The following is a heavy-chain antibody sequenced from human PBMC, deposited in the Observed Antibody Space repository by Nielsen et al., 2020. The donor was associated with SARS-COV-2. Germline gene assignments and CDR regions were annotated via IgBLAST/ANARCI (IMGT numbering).Heavy chain of an antibody. V-gene: IGHV3-30-3*01. J-gene: IGHJ4*02. CDR1: GFTFSSYA. D-gene: IGHD3-10*01. CDR2: ISYDGSNK. CDR3: ARDGSGSYYYPYFDY. Sequence: GGSLRLSCAASGFTFSSYAMHWVRQAPGKGLEWVAVISYDGSNKYYADSVKGRFTISRDNSKSTLYLQMNSLRAEDTAVYYCARDGSGSYYYPYFDYWGQGTLVTVSS.